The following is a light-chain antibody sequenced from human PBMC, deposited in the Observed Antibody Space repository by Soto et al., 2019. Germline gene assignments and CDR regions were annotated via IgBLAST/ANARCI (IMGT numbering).Light chain of an antibody. CDR2: DVS. V-gene: IGLV2-14*01. CDR3: SSYTSSSTLL. CDR1: RSEVGGYKY. J-gene: IGLJ1*01. Sequence: QSALTQPASVSGSPGQSITISCTGTRSEVGGYKYVSWYQQHPSKTPKLMIYDVSKRPSGVFNRFFGSKFGNTASLTFSWLQVEDEADYYCSSYTSSSTLLFGTGTKVTVL.